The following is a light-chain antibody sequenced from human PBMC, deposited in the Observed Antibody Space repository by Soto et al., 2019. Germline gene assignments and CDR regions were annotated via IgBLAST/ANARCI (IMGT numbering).Light chain of an antibody. CDR3: CSYAGSYTHYV. J-gene: IGLJ1*01. V-gene: IGLV2-11*01. Sequence: QSALTQPRSVSGSPGQSVTISCTGTSSDVGGYNYVSWYQQYPGKDPNVMIYAVTKRPSGVPDRISGSKSGNTASLTISGLQAEDEADYYCCSYAGSYTHYVFGTGTKVTVL. CDR1: SSDVGGYNY. CDR2: AVT.